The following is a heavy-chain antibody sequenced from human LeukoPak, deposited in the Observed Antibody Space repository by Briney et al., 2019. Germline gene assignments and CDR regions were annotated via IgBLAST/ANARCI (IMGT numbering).Heavy chain of an antibody. J-gene: IGHJ6*03. CDR1: GYTFTSYY. CDR2: INPSGGST. V-gene: IGHV1-2*02. Sequence: ASVKVSCKASGYTFTSYYMHWVRQAPGQGLEWMGIINPSGGSTNYAQKFQGRVTMTRDTSISTAYMELSRLRSDDTAVYYCARVPKGGYYYDSSGYYSRGYYYYYMDVWGKGTTVTISS. CDR3: ARVPKGGYYYDSSGYYSRGYYYYYMDV. D-gene: IGHD3-22*01.